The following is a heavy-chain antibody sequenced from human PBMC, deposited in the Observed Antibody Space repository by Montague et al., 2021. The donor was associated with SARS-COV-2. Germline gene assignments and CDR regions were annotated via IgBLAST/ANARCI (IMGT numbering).Heavy chain of an antibody. D-gene: IGHD3-10*01. CDR2: IWYDGSNK. CDR3: ARDPTYGSGSFQSGFFDY. CDR1: GFRFSSYG. Sequence: YLRLSCAASGFRFSSYGMHWVRQAPGKGLEWVAVIWYDGSNKYYADSVTGRFTISRDNSKNTLYLQMNSLRAEDTAVYYCARDPTYGSGSFQSGFFDYWGQGTLVTVSS. V-gene: IGHV3-33*01. J-gene: IGHJ4*02.